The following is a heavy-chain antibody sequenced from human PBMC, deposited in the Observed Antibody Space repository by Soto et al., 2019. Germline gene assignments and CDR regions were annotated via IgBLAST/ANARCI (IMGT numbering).Heavy chain of an antibody. Sequence: QITLKESGPTLVKPTQTLTLTCTFSGLSLSTSGVGVGWIRQPPGKALEWLALIYWDDDKRYTPSLRSRLTIXQDTSKNQVVLTITNMDPVDTATYSCALSKGYCTNGVCYFDYWGQGTLVTVSS. V-gene: IGHV2-5*02. CDR2: IYWDDDK. D-gene: IGHD2-8*01. CDR1: GLSLSTSGVG. J-gene: IGHJ4*02. CDR3: ALSKGYCTNGVCYFDY.